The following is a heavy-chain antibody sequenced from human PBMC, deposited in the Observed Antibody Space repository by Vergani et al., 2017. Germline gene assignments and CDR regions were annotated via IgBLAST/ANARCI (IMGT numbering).Heavy chain of an antibody. V-gene: IGHV4-34*02. J-gene: IGHJ6*03. CDR1: GESFSSFY. Sequence: QVQLQQWGAGVVKPSGTLSLTCAVFGESFSSFYWSWIRQPPGKGLEWIGEINNDGHTNYNPSLESRVTVSRDTAKNQFSLNLMSLTAADTAMYYFARVDTQVPATSHFCYMDVWGKGNTVVVSS. CDR3: ARVDTQVPATSHFCYMDV. D-gene: IGHD6-25*01. CDR2: INNDGHT.